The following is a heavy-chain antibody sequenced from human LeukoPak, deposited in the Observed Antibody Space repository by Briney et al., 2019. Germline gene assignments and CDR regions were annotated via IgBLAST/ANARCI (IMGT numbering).Heavy chain of an antibody. V-gene: IGHV3-7*01. Sequence: GGSLRLSCAASGFTFSSYWISWVRQAPGKGLEWVANIKQDGSEKYYVDSVKGRFTISRDNAKNSLYLQMNSLRAEDTAVYYCASPAMRYCSSTSCSPYYYYYYYMDVWGKGTTVTVSS. CDR3: ASPAMRYCSSTSCSPYYYYYYYMDV. CDR2: IKQDGSEK. J-gene: IGHJ6*03. D-gene: IGHD2-2*01. CDR1: GFTFSSYW.